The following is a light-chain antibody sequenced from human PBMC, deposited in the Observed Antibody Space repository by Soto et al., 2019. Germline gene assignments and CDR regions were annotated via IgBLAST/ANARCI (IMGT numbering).Light chain of an antibody. CDR3: AAWDDSLAWV. V-gene: IGLV1-44*01. Sequence: QSVLTRPPSASGTPGQTVSISCSGTSSNMRTNTVNWYQHLPGTAPKLIIYSNDQRPSGVPDRFSASKSGTSASLAINGLQSADEAVYYCAAWDDSLAWVFGGGTQLTVL. J-gene: IGLJ3*02. CDR2: SND. CDR1: SSNMRTNT.